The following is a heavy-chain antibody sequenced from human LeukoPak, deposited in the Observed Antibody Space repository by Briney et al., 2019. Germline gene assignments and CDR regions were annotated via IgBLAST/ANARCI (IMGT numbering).Heavy chain of an antibody. CDR2: IKQDGSEK. V-gene: IGHV3-7*01. D-gene: IGHD1-1*01. Sequence: GGSLRLSCAASGFTFSSYAMHWVRQAPGKGLEWVANIKQDGSEKYYVDSVKGRFTISRDNAKNSLYLQMNSLRAEDTAVYYCARDSGPYYYYGMDVWGQGTTVTVSS. J-gene: IGHJ6*02. CDR3: ARDSGPYYYYGMDV. CDR1: GFTFSSYA.